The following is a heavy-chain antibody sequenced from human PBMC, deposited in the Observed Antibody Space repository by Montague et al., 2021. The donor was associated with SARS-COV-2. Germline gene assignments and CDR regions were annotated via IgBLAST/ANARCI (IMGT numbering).Heavy chain of an antibody. J-gene: IGHJ3*02. V-gene: IGHV3-20*04. CDR3: ARDGTYYYDSSGYLGRGVGAFDI. Sequence: SLRLSCAAAGFTFDDYGMNWVRQAPGKGLEWVSGINWNGGSTGYADSVKGRFTISRDNAKNSLYLQMNSLRAEDTALYYCARDGTYYYDSSGYLGRGVGAFDIWGQGTMVTVSS. D-gene: IGHD3-22*01. CDR1: GFTFDDYG. CDR2: INWNGGST.